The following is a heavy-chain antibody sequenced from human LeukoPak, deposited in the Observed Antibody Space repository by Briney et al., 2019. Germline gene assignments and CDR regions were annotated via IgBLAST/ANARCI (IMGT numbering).Heavy chain of an antibody. J-gene: IGHJ4*02. D-gene: IGHD6-19*01. CDR3: AKRSGYTTGWFLDF. CDR1: GFPFSSYA. Sequence: GGSLRLSCEASGFPFSSYAMSWVRQAPGKGLEWVSSISGSGDHTYYAESVKGRFTISRDNSKNTLFLQMNSLRAEDTAVFYCAKRSGYTTGWFLDFWGQGTLVTVSS. V-gene: IGHV3-23*01. CDR2: ISGSGDHT.